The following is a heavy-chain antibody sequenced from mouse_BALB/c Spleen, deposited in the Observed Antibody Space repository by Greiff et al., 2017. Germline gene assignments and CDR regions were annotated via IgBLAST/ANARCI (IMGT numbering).Heavy chain of an antibody. CDR2: ISSGGST. Sequence: EVQLVESGGGLVKPGGSLKLSCAASGFTFSSYAMSWVRQTPEKRLEWVASISSGGSTYYPDSVKGRFTISRDNARNILYLQMSSLRSEDTAMYYCAREAGNFAYWGQGTLVTVSA. CDR1: GFTFSSYA. D-gene: IGHD2-1*01. V-gene: IGHV5-6-5*01. J-gene: IGHJ3*01. CDR3: AREAGNFAY.